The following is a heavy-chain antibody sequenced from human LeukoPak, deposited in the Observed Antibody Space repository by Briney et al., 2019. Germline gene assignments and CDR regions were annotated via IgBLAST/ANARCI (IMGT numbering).Heavy chain of an antibody. Sequence: DSVKVSCKASGYTFTGYYMHWVRQAPGQGLEWMGWINPNSGGTNYAQKFQGRVTMTRDTSISTAYMELSRLRSDDTAAYYCASGPDFVVAAVAGTGAFDIWGQGTMVTVSS. CDR1: GYTFTGYY. V-gene: IGHV1-2*02. CDR3: ASGPDFVVAAVAGTGAFDI. D-gene: IGHD6-19*01. J-gene: IGHJ3*02. CDR2: INPNSGGT.